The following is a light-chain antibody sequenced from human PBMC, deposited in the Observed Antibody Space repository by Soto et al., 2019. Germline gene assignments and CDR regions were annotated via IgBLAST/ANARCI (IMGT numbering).Light chain of an antibody. CDR2: GAS. CDR3: QQYNNWPRT. V-gene: IGKV3-15*01. CDR1: ESVSSN. Sequence: EIVMTQSPATLSVSPGERATLSCRASESVSSNLARYEQKPGQAPRLLIYGASTRSTGIPARFSGSGSGTEFTLTISSLQSEDSAVYHCQQYNNWPRTFGQGTKVEIK. J-gene: IGKJ1*01.